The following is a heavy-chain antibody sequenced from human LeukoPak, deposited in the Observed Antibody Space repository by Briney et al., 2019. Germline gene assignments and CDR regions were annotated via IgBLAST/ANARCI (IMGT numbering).Heavy chain of an antibody. Sequence: PGGSLRLSCAASGFTFSSYSMNWVRQAPGKGLEWVSLISGDGGSTYYADSVKGRFTISRDNSKNSLYLQMNSLRTEDTALYYCAKDMGYSYGYGWGDAYYYYGMDVWGQGTTVTVSS. CDR3: AKDMGYSYGYGWGDAYYYYGMDV. D-gene: IGHD5-18*01. CDR2: ISGDGGST. V-gene: IGHV3-43*02. J-gene: IGHJ6*02. CDR1: GFTFSSYS.